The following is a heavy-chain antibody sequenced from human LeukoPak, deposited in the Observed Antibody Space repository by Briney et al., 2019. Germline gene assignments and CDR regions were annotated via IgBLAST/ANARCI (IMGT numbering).Heavy chain of an antibody. CDR2: INHSGST. Sequence: SETLSLTCAVYGGSFSGYYWSWIRQPPGKGLEWIGEINHSGSTNYNPSLKSRVTISVDTSKNQFSLKLSSVTAADTAVYYCARAGVRYFDVDYWGQGTLVTVSS. CDR3: ARAGVRYFDVDY. D-gene: IGHD3-9*01. CDR1: GGSFSGYY. J-gene: IGHJ4*02. V-gene: IGHV4-34*01.